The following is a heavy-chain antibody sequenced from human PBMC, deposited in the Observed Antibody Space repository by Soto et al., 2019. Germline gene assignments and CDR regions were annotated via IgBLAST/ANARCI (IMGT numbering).Heavy chain of an antibody. J-gene: IGHJ4*02. CDR1: GGSISSSSYY. CDR2: IYYSGST. CDR3: ARHGGNGSWYYYNRQPSDY. V-gene: IGHV4-39*01. D-gene: IGHD6-13*01. Sequence: PSETLSLTCTVSGGSISSSSYYWGWIRQPPGKGLEWIGSIYYSGSTNYNPSLKSRVTISVDTSKNQFSLKLSSVTAADTAVYYCARHGGNGSWYYYNRQPSDYWGQGTLVTVSS.